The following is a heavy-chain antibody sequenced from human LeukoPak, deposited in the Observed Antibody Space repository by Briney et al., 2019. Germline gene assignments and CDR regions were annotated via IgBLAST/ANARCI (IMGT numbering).Heavy chain of an antibody. J-gene: IGHJ4*02. CDR1: GFTFSNAW. CDR2: IKSKTDGGTT. D-gene: IGHD3-22*01. V-gene: IGHV3-15*01. CDR3: TTDRDYYDSSGYYYWDY. Sequence: KPGGSLRLSCAASGFTFSNAWMSWVRQAPGKGLEWVGRIKSKTDGGTTDYAAPVKGRFTISRDDSKNTLYLQMNSLKTEDTAVYYRTTDRDYYDSSGYYYWDYWGQGTLVTVSS.